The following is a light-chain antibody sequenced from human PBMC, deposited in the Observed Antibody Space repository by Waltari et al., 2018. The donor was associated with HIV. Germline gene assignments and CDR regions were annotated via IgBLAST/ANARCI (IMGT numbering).Light chain of an antibody. V-gene: IGLV2-14*01. J-gene: IGLJ2*01. CDR1: SSDLGTYHY. Sequence: QSALTQPASVSGSPGQSITISCTGTSSDLGTYHYVSWYQQHPGKAPKLMIYDVSNRPSGVSNRFSGSKSGNTASLTISGLQAEDEADYYCSSYTSSSTPVVFGGGTKLTVL. CDR3: SSYTSSSTPVV. CDR2: DVS.